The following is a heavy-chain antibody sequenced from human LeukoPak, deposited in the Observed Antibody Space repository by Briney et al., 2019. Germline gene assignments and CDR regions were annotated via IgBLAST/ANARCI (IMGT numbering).Heavy chain of an antibody. CDR1: GGSISSSRYY. D-gene: IGHD1-1*01. J-gene: IGHJ4*02. Sequence: SETLSPTCTVSGGSISSSRYYWGWIRQPPGEGLEWIGSIYYTGSTYYKPSLKSRVTMSVDTSKNHFSLKLYSVTAADTAVYYCARRDIFNWETNYFDFWGQGTLVTVSS. V-gene: IGHV4-39*02. CDR3: ARRDIFNWETNYFDF. CDR2: IYYTGST.